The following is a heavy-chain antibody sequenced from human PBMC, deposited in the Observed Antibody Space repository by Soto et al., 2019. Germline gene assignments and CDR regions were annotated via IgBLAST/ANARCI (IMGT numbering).Heavy chain of an antibody. Sequence: GGSLRLSCSASGFNFPDHALSWFRQAPGKGPEWVALISGTTYGGTTEYAASVRGRFIVSREDAKRIAYLQMNSLKIEDTAVYYCSGHGGYSAPWGPGTLVTVSS. CDR1: GFNFPDHA. D-gene: IGHD3-16*01. V-gene: IGHV3-49*03. CDR2: ISGTTYGGTT. J-gene: IGHJ4*01. CDR3: SGHGGYSAP.